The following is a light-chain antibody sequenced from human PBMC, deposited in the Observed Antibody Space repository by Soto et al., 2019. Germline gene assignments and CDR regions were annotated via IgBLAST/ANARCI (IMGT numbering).Light chain of an antibody. CDR3: QQYSNWPIT. CDR2: AAS. J-gene: IGKJ5*01. CDR1: QSISSY. V-gene: IGKV1-39*01. Sequence: DIEMTQSPSSLSASVGDRVTITWRASQSISSYLNWYQQKPGKAPKLLIYAASSLHSGVPSRFSGSGSGTEFTLTISSLQSEDFAVYYCQQYSNWPITFGQGTRLEIK.